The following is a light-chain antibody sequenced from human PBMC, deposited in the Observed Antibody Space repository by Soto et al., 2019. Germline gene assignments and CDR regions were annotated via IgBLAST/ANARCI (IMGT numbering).Light chain of an antibody. CDR2: EVS. CDR3: SSHTSSGTLYV. J-gene: IGLJ1*01. V-gene: IGLV2-14*01. CDR1: SSDVGGYNY. Sequence: QSALTQPASVSGSPGQSITISCTGTSSDVGGYNYVSWYQHHPGKAPKLMIYEVSNRPSGVSNRFSGSKSGNTASLTISGLQAEDEADYYCSSHTSSGTLYVFGTGTKLTVL.